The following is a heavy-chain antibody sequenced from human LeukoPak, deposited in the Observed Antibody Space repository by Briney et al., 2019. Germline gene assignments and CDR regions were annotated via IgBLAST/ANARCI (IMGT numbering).Heavy chain of an antibody. Sequence: GASVKVSCKASGYTFTSYGITWVRQAPGQGLEWLGWISPYNGNTNYAQKLQGRVTMTTDTSTSTAYMELRSLRSDDTAVYYCAREPYSSSSDYWGQGTLVTVSS. D-gene: IGHD6-6*01. V-gene: IGHV1-18*01. CDR3: AREPYSSSSDY. CDR2: ISPYNGNT. J-gene: IGHJ4*02. CDR1: GYTFTSYG.